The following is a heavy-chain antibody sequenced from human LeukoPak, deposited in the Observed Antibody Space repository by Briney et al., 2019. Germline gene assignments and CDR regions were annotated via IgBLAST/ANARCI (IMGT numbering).Heavy chain of an antibody. D-gene: IGHD3-22*01. CDR3: ARDLGYYYDSSGYYYY. V-gene: IGHV4-39*06. Sequence: SETLSLTCTVSGGSISSSSYYWGWIRQPPGKGLEWIGSIYYSGSTYYNPSLKSRVTISVDTSKNQFPLKLSSVTAADTAVYYCARDLGYYYDSSGYYYYWGQGTLVTVSS. CDR1: GGSISSSSYY. J-gene: IGHJ4*02. CDR2: IYYSGST.